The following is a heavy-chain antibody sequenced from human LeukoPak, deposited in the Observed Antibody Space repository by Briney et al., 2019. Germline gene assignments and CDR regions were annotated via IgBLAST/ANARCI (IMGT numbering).Heavy chain of an antibody. D-gene: IGHD3-22*01. CDR3: ARDHNPDYYDSSGSNWFDP. V-gene: IGHV1-18*01. CDR2: ISAYNGNT. CDR1: GYTFTSYG. Sequence: ASVTVSCKASGYTFTSYGISWVRQAPGQGREWMGWISAYNGNTNYAQKLQGRVTMTTDTSTSTAYMELRSLRSDDTAVYYCARDHNPDYYDSSGSNWFDPWGQGTLVTVSS. J-gene: IGHJ5*02.